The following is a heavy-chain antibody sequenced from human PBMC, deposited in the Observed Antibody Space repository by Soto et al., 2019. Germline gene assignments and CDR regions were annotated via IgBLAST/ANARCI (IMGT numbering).Heavy chain of an antibody. D-gene: IGHD5-18*01. CDR3: AKFSIQLYFNYFDY. CDR2: ISATGGST. J-gene: IGHJ4*02. CDR1: GFTFSSYA. V-gene: IGHV3-23*01. Sequence: GGSLRLSCAASGFTFSSYAMSWVRQAPGKGLEWVSAISATGGSTIYADSVRGRFTISRDNSKNTLYLQMSSPRAEDTAVYYCAKFSIQLYFNYFDYWGQGALVTVSS.